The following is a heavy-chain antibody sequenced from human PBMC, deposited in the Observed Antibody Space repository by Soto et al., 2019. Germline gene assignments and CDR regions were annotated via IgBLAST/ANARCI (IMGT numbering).Heavy chain of an antibody. D-gene: IGHD2-15*01. CDR1: GGSISSYY. CDR3: ARDRLLFDYYYYGMDV. Sequence: SETLSLTCTVSGGSISSYYWSWIRQPPGKGLEWIGYIYYSGSTNYNPSLKSRVTISVDTSKNQFSLKLSSVTAADTAVYYCARDRLLFDYYYYGMDVWGQGTTVTVSS. CDR2: IYYSGST. V-gene: IGHV4-59*01. J-gene: IGHJ6*02.